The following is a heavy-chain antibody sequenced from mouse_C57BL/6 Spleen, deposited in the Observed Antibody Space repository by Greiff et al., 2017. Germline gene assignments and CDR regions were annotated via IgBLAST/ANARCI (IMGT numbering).Heavy chain of an antibody. J-gene: IGHJ2*01. V-gene: IGHV6-6*01. Sequence: EVKLVESGGGLVQPGGSMKLSCAASGFTFSDAWMDWVRQSPEKGLEWVAEIRNKANNHATYYAESVKGRFTISRDDSKSSVYLQMNSLRAEDTGIYYCTATPDHEDFDYWGQGTTLTVSS. CDR2: IRNKANNHAT. CDR3: TATPDHEDFDY. CDR1: GFTFSDAW.